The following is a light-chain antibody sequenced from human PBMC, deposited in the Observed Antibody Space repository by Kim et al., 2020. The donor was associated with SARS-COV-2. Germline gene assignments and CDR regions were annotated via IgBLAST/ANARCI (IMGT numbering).Light chain of an antibody. Sequence: SYELTQPPSVSVAPGKTARITCGGNNIGSKSVHWYQQKPGQAPVLVIYYDSDRPSGIPERFSGSNSGNTATLTISRVEAGDEADNYCQGRESGVVFGGGT. CDR2: YDS. V-gene: IGLV3-21*01. CDR3: QGRESGVV. J-gene: IGLJ2*01. CDR1: NIGSKS.